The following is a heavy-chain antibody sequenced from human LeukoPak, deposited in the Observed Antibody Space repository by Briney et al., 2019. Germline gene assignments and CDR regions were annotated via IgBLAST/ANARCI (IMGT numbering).Heavy chain of an antibody. J-gene: IGHJ5*02. Sequence: SQTLSLTCTVSGGSISSGSYYWSWIRQPAGKGLEWIGRIYTNGSTNYNPSLKSRVTISVDTSKNHFSLKLSSVTAADTDVYYCARVEAGSSGPTNWFDPWGQGTLVTVSS. CDR3: ARVEAGSSGPTNWFDP. CDR1: GGSISSGSYY. V-gene: IGHV4-61*02. D-gene: IGHD6-19*01. CDR2: IYTNGST.